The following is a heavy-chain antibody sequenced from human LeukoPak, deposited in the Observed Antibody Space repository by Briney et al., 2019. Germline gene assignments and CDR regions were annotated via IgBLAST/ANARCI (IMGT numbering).Heavy chain of an antibody. CDR2: INHSGST. D-gene: IGHD4-23*01. CDR1: GASISSYY. J-gene: IGHJ4*02. Sequence: SETLSLTCTVSGASISSYYWSWIRQPAGKGLEWIGEINHSGSTNYNPSLKSRVTISVDTSKNQFSLKLSSVTAADTAVYYCARGGPSGGNSRIDYWGQGTLVTVSS. CDR3: ARGGPSGGNSRIDY. V-gene: IGHV4-34*01.